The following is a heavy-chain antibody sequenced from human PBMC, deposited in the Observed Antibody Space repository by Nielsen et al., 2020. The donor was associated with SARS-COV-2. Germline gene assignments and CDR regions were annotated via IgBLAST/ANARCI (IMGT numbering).Heavy chain of an antibody. CDR3: ALGAYDY. CDR2: ISTGSGDT. Sequence: ASVKVSCKTSGFTFTSFAMHWVRQAPGQRLEWMGWISTGSGDTRYSQNFQGRITITRDTSATTGYMELSSLRSEDTAVYYCALGAYDYWGQGTLVTVSS. V-gene: IGHV1-3*04. CDR1: GFTFTSFA. D-gene: IGHD7-27*01. J-gene: IGHJ4*02.